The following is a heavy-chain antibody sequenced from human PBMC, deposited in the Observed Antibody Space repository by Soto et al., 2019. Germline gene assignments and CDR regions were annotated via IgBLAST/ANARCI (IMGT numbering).Heavy chain of an antibody. V-gene: IGHV3-33*01. D-gene: IGHD6-13*01. J-gene: IGHJ4*02. CDR3: AASGYSSSCLDY. CDR1: GFTFSSYG. Sequence: GGSLRLSCAASGFTFSSYGMHWVRQAPGKGLEWVAVIWYDGSNKYYADSVKGRFTISRDNSKNTLYLQMNSLRAEDTAVYHCAASGYSSSCLDYWGQGTLVTVSS. CDR2: IWYDGSNK.